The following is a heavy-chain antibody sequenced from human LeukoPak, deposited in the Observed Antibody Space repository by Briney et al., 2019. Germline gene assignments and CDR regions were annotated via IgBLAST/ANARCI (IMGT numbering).Heavy chain of an antibody. CDR3: ARSIAVAAEFDY. J-gene: IGHJ4*02. Sequence: SETLSLTCTVSGGSISSYYWSWIRQPPGKGLEWIGYIYYSGSTSYNPSLKSRVTISVDTSKNQFSLKLSSVTAADTAVYYCARSIAVAAEFDYWGQGTLVTVSS. D-gene: IGHD6-19*01. CDR1: GGSISSYY. V-gene: IGHV4-59*01. CDR2: IYYSGST.